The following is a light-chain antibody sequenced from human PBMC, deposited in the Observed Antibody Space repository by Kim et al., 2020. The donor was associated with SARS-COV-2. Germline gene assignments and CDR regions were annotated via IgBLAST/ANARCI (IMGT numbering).Light chain of an antibody. J-gene: IGKJ5*01. CDR3: QQYYSTPFT. V-gene: IGKV4-1*01. CDR1: QSVLYSSKNKNY. CDR2: WAS. Sequence: ATINCKSSQSVLYSSKNKNYLAWYQQKPGQPPKLLIYWASTRESGVPDRFSGSGSGTDFTLTISSLQAEDVAVYYCQQYYSTPFTFGQGTRLEIK.